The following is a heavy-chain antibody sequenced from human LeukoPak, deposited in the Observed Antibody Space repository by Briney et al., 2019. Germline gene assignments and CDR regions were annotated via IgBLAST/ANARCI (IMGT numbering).Heavy chain of an antibody. CDR1: GFIFSGSW. D-gene: IGHD2-15*01. CDR2: IKKDGSEK. CDR3: TTDTWYSAGH. V-gene: IGHV3-7*03. J-gene: IGHJ4*02. Sequence: GSLGLSCTASGFIFSGSWMAWIRQAPGKGLEWVAIIKKDGSEKYYVDSMKGRFTISRDNAKNSLFLQMNSLRAEDTAIYYCTTDTWYSAGHWGQGTLVTVSS.